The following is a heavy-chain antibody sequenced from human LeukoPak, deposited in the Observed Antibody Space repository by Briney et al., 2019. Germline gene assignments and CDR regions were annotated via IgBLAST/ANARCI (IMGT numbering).Heavy chain of an antibody. V-gene: IGHV3-7*01. D-gene: IGHD3-10*01. CDR2: IKQDGSEK. CDR3: AKDLITMVRGVIGY. J-gene: IGHJ4*02. CDR1: GFTFSSYS. Sequence: GGSLRPSCAASGFTFSSYSMSWVRQAPGKGLEWVVNIKQDGSEKNYVGSVKGRFTIARDNAKNSLYLQMNSLRAEDTAVYYCAKDLITMVRGVIGYWGQGTLVTVSS.